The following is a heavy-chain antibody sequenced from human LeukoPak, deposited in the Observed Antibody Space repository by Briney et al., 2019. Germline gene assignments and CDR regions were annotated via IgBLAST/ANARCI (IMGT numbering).Heavy chain of an antibody. CDR1: GFTVSSNY. CDR3: AKSSYDSSGYYGN. D-gene: IGHD3-22*01. CDR2: IYSGGST. V-gene: IGHV3-53*05. Sequence: GGSLRLSCAASGFTVSSNYMSWVRQAPGKGLEWVSVIYSGGSTYYADSVKGRFTISRDNSKNTLYLQMNSLRAEDTAVYYCAKSSYDSSGYYGNWGQGTLVTVSS. J-gene: IGHJ4*02.